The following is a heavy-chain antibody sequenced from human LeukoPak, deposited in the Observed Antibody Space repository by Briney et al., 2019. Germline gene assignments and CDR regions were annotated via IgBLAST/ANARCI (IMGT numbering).Heavy chain of an antibody. J-gene: IGHJ6*03. V-gene: IGHV4-39*01. CDR3: ASLVVVQVVYNHHMDV. D-gene: IGHD2-2*01. CDR2: IYYSGST. Sequence: SETLSLTCTVSGGSISSSSYYWGWIRQPPGKGLEWIGSIYYSGSTYYNPSLKSRVTISVDTSKNQFSLKLSSVTAADTAVYYCASLVVVQVVYNHHMDVWGKGTTVTVSS. CDR1: GGSISSSSYY.